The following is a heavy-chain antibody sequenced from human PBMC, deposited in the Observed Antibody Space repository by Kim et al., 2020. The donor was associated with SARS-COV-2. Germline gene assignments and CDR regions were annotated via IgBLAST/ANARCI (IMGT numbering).Heavy chain of an antibody. D-gene: IGHD4-17*01. V-gene: IGHV3-11*03. J-gene: IGHJ2*01. CDR1: GFTFSDYY. Sequence: GGSLRLSCAASGFTFSDYYMSWIRQAPGKGLEWVSYISSSSYTNYADSVKGRFTISRDNAKNSLYLQMNSLRAEDTAVYYCARSMTTVVTHWYFDLWGRGTLVTVSS. CDR3: ARSMTTVVTHWYFDL. CDR2: ISSSSYT.